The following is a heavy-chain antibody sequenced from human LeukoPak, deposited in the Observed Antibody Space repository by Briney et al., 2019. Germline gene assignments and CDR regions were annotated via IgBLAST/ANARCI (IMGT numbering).Heavy chain of an antibody. CDR3: ARGGLRLGELSLYRRWFDP. V-gene: IGHV4-30-4*08. CDR1: GGSISSGDYY. J-gene: IGHJ5*02. CDR2: IYYSGST. Sequence: SETLSLTCTVSGGSISSGDYYWSWIRQPPGKGLEWIGYIYYSGSTYYNPSLKSRVTISVDTSKNQFSLKLSSVTAADTAVYYCARGGLRLGELSLYRRWFDPWGQGNLVTVSS. D-gene: IGHD3-16*02.